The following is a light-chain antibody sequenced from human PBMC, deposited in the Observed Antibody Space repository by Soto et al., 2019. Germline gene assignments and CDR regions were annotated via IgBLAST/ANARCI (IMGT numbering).Light chain of an antibody. CDR1: QSISSW. Sequence: SPMTLSHSTLSASPRNRFTLGFRASQSISSWLAWYQQKPGKAPKLLIYDASSLESGVPSRFSGSGPGTEFALTMSSLQSYYFALYYCQRYSTYSARTFDQGTKVDIK. J-gene: IGKJ1*01. V-gene: IGKV1-5*01. CDR3: QRYSTYSART. CDR2: DAS.